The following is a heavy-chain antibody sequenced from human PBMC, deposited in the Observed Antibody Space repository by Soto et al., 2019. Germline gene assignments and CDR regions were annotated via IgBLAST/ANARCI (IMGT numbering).Heavy chain of an antibody. CDR2: ISAFNGNT. V-gene: IGHV1-18*01. CDR3: ARGSGDTGSAWLDP. J-gene: IGHJ5*02. Sequence: QIQLVQSGGEMRKPGASVKLSCKASGYTFTTYGISWVRQRPGQGLEWMGWISAFNGNTKSAQEFQGRVTMTTDTSTTTAYMEVKRLTSDDSAVYFSARGSGDTGSAWLDPWGQGTLVTVSS. D-gene: IGHD1-1*01. CDR1: GYTFTTYG.